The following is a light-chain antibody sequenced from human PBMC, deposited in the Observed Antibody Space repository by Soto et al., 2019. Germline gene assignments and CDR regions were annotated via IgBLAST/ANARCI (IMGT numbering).Light chain of an antibody. CDR3: SSYTSRHTVI. Sequence: SVLTQPASVSGSPGQSITISCTGTSSDVGGYNYVSWYQQHPGKAPKLMIYDVSNRPSGISNRFSGSKSGNTASLTISGLQAEDEADYYCSSYTSRHTVIFGGGTKLTVL. CDR2: DVS. V-gene: IGLV2-14*03. CDR1: SSDVGGYNY. J-gene: IGLJ2*01.